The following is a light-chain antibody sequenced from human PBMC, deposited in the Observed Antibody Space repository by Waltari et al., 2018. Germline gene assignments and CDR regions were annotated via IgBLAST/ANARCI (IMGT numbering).Light chain of an antibody. CDR2: WAS. V-gene: IGKV4-1*01. J-gene: IGKJ2*01. CDR3: QQYYSTPYT. CDR1: QSVLYSSNNKNY. Sequence: DIVMTQSPDSLAVSLGERATINCKSSQSVLYSSNNKNYLAWYQQKPGHPPKLLIYWASTRESGVPDRFSGSGSGTDFTLTISCLQAEDVAVYYCQQYYSTPYTFGQGTKLEIK.